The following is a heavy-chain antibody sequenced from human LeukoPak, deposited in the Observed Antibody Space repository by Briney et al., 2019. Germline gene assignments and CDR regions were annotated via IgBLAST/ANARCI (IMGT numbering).Heavy chain of an antibody. V-gene: IGHV4-61*02. CDR1: GGSISSGSYY. CDR2: IYTSGST. J-gene: IGHJ3*02. Sequence: PSETLSLTCTVSGGSISSGSYYWSWIRQPAGKGLEWIGRIYTSGSTNYNPSLKSRVTISVDTSKNQFPLKLSSVTAADTAVYYCAREYYDILTDSDAFDIWGQGTMVTVSS. CDR3: AREYYDILTDSDAFDI. D-gene: IGHD3-9*01.